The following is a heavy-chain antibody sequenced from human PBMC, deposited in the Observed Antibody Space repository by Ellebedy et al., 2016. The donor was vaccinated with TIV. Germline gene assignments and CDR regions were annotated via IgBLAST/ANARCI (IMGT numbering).Heavy chain of an antibody. Sequence: MPSETLSLTCTVSGYSISSYYWPWIRQPPGKGLEWIGSIYYSGSTNYNPSLKSRVTISVDPSKNQFSLTLSSVTAADTAVYYCAKHSSITMVEEDAFDIWGQGTMVTVSS. J-gene: IGHJ3*02. V-gene: IGHV4-59*08. CDR1: GYSISSYY. CDR3: AKHSSITMVEEDAFDI. CDR2: IYYSGST. D-gene: IGHD3-10*01.